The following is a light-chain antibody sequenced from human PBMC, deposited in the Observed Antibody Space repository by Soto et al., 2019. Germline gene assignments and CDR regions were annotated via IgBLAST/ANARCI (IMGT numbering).Light chain of an antibody. CDR2: WAS. J-gene: IGKJ1*01. Sequence: DIVMTQSPDVLAVSLGERATISCKSSQSILYTSNNKNYLAWYQQKPGQPPKLLISWASTRESGVPDRFSGSGSGTDFTLTISSLQAQDVAVYYCQQYFCPPPTTFGQGTKVEIK. V-gene: IGKV4-1*01. CDR1: QSILYTSNNKNY. CDR3: QQYFCPPPTT.